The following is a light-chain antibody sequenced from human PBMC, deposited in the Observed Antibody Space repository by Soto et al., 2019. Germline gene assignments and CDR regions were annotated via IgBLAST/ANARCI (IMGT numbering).Light chain of an antibody. CDR3: SSYTTSTTQV. J-gene: IGLJ2*01. Sequence: QSVLTQPASVSGSPGQSITISCTGTSRDVGSYNYVSWYQQHPGKAPKLMIYEVRNRPSGVSDRFSGSKSDKTASLTIFGLQAEEEADYYCSSYTTSTTQVFGGGTKLTVL. V-gene: IGLV2-14*01. CDR2: EVR. CDR1: SRDVGSYNY.